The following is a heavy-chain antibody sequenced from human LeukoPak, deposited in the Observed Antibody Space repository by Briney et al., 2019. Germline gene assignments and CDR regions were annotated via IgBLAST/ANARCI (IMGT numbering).Heavy chain of an antibody. CDR1: GASTSAYY. Sequence: SETLSLTCTVSGASTSAYYWSWIRQPPGKGLEWIGYSYSGGNANYNPSLKSRVTISIDTSENQFSLRLTSVTATNTAIYFCAHSKRGGGYYINAFAVWGQGALVTISS. J-gene: IGHJ3*01. CDR3: AHSKRGGGYYINAFAV. D-gene: IGHD1-26*01. CDR2: SYSGGNA. V-gene: IGHV4-59*01.